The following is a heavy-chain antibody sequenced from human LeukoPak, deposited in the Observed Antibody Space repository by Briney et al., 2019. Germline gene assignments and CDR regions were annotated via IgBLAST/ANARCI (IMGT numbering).Heavy chain of an antibody. J-gene: IGHJ4*02. V-gene: IGHV4-39*07. CDR1: GGSINSKSYY. CDR2: IYYSGTT. CDR3: ARDFYSYNLDAEY. D-gene: IGHD5-18*01. Sequence: SETLSLTCTVSGGSINSKSYYWGWIRQPPGKGLEWIGSIYYSGTTDYNPSLRSRVTISIDTSKNQFSLKLSSVTAADTAVYYCARDFYSYNLDAEYWGQGTMVTVSS.